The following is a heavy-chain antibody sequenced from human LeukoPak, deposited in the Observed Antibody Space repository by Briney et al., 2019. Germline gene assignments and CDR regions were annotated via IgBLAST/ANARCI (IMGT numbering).Heavy chain of an antibody. V-gene: IGHV3-23*01. CDR3: AKRQSIVVVPAAQSD. D-gene: IGHD2-2*01. J-gene: IGHJ4*02. CDR1: GFTFSSYS. Sequence: GGSLRLSCAASGFTFSSYSMNWVRQAPGNRLEWVSAISGSGGSTYYADSVKGRFTISRDNSKNTLYLQMNSLRAEDTAVYYCAKRQSIVVVPAAQSDWGQGTLVTVSS. CDR2: ISGSGGST.